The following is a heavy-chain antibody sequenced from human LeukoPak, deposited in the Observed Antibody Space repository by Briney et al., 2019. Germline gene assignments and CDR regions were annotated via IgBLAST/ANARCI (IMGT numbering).Heavy chain of an antibody. V-gene: IGHV4-39*01. CDR3: ARSPPGYYDPASWFDP. J-gene: IGHJ5*02. CDR1: GGSISSSSYY. CDR2: IYYSGST. Sequence: SETLSLTCTVSGGSISSSSYYWGWIRQPPGKGLEWIGSIYYSGSTYYNPSLKSRVTISVDTSKNQFSLKLSSVTAADTAVYYCARSPPGYYDPASWFDPWGQGTLVTVSS. D-gene: IGHD3-22*01.